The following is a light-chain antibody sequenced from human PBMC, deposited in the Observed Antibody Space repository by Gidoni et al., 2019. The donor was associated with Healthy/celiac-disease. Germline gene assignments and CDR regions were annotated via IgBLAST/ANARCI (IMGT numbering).Light chain of an antibody. CDR2: AAS. Sequence: DIQLTQSPSFLSASVGDRVTITCRASQGISSYLAWYQQKPGKAPKLLIYAASTLQSGVPSSFSGSGSGTEFTLTISSLQPEDFATYYCQQLNSYPGTFGQGTKLEIK. J-gene: IGKJ2*01. CDR3: QQLNSYPGT. V-gene: IGKV1-9*01. CDR1: QGISSY.